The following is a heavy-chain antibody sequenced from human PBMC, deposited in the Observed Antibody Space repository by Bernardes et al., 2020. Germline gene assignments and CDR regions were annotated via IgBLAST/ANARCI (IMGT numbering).Heavy chain of an antibody. Sequence: ASVKVSCKASGYTFTGYYMHWVRQAPGQGLEWMGRINPNSGGTNYAQKFQGRVTMTRDTSISTAYMELSRLRSDDTAVYYCARERVVGRWFDPWGQGTLVTVSS. CDR2: INPNSGGT. V-gene: IGHV1-2*06. D-gene: IGHD1-26*01. CDR1: GYTFTGYY. J-gene: IGHJ5*02. CDR3: ARERVVGRWFDP.